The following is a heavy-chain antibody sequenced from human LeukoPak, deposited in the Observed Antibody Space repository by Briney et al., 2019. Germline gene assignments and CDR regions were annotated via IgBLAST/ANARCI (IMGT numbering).Heavy chain of an antibody. J-gene: IGHJ4*02. V-gene: IGHV4-4*02. D-gene: IGHD1-26*01. Sequence: SGTLSLTCAVSGGSITTTNWWSWVRQPPGKGLEWIGGVHLSGATNYNLSLESRVSMSIDKSKNHLSLEVTSVTAADTAIYYCTRESGAFSPFGFWGQGTLVTVSS. CDR3: TRESGAFSPFGF. CDR1: GGSITTTNW. CDR2: VHLSGAT.